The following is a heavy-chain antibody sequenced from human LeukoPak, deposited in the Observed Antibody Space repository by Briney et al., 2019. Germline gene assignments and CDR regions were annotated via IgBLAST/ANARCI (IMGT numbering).Heavy chain of an antibody. D-gene: IGHD3-3*01. CDR1: GFTFSSYA. CDR3: ARGYDFWSGYDY. CDR2: ISGSGGST. Sequence: GGSLRLPCAASGFTFSSYAMSWVRQAPGKGLEWVSAISGSGGSTYYADSVKGRFTISRDNTKNTLYLQMNSLRAEDTAVYYCARGYDFWSGYDYWGQGTLVTVSS. V-gene: IGHV3-23*01. J-gene: IGHJ4*02.